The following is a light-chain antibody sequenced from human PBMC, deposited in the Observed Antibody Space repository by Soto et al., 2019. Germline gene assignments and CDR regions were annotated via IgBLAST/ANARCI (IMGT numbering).Light chain of an antibody. CDR3: CSYAGSSTWV. CDR1: SSDVGGYNY. V-gene: IGLV2-23*02. CDR2: EVS. Sequence: QAVVTQPASVSGSPGQSITISCTGTSSDVGGYNYVSWYQQHPGKAPKLMIYEVSNRPSGVSNRFSGSKSGNTASLTISGLQAEDEADYYCCSYAGSSTWVFGTGTKLTVL. J-gene: IGLJ1*01.